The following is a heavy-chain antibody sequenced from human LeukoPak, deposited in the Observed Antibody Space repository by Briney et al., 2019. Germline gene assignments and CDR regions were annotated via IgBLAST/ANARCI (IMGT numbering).Heavy chain of an antibody. J-gene: IGHJ6*03. D-gene: IGHD3-10*01. Sequence: AASVKVSCKASGYTFTSYAMNWVRQAPGQGLEWVGWLNTNTGNPTYAQGFTGRFVFSLDTSVSTAYLQISSLRAEDTAVYYCARGGGGNYYGSGSYYWAGYYYYMDVWGKGTTVTVSS. CDR1: GYTFTSYA. CDR3: ARGGGGNYYGSGSYYWAGYYYYMDV. V-gene: IGHV7-4-1*02. CDR2: LNTNTGNP.